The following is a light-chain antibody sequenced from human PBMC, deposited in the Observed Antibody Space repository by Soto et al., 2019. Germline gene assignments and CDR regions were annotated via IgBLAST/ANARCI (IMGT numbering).Light chain of an antibody. J-gene: IGKJ4*01. CDR1: QSISSY. CDR3: QQSYTTPLT. Sequence: IQMTQSPSSLSASVGDRVTITCRASQSISSYLNWYQQKPGKAPKLLISDASSLQSGVPSRFSGGGSGTDFTLDINSLQLEAFATYYCQQSYTTPLTFGGGTKVEIK. CDR2: DAS. V-gene: IGKV1-39*01.